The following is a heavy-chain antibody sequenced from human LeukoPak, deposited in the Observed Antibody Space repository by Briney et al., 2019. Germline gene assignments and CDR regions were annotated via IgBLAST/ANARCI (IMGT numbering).Heavy chain of an antibody. D-gene: IGHD3-3*01. J-gene: IGHJ4*02. CDR1: GFKFSSYG. CDR2: IQYDGSDK. Sequence: PGGSLKLSCEAFGFKFSSYGMHWVRQAPGKGLEWVAFIQYDGSDKYYADSVKGRFTISRENYKNTLYLQMNILGPEDTAVYYCAKDYDFWSGLLDYWGQGTLVTVSS. CDR3: AKDYDFWSGLLDY. V-gene: IGHV3-30*02.